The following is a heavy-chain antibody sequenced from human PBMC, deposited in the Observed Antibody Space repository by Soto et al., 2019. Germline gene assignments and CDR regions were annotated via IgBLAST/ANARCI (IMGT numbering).Heavy chain of an antibody. J-gene: IGHJ4*02. CDR1: GGTFSSYA. CDR2: IIPIFGTA. D-gene: IGHD4-17*01. Sequence: SVKVSCKASGGTFSSYAISWVRQAPGQGLEWMGGIIPIFGTANYAQKFQGRVTITADESTSTAYMELSSLRSEDTAVYYCARTDDYGDPSGSFDYWGRGTLVTVSS. CDR3: ARTDDYGDPSGSFDY. V-gene: IGHV1-69*13.